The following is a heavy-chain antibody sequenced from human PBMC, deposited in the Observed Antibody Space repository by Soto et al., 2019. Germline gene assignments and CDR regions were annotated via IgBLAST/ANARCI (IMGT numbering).Heavy chain of an antibody. CDR1: GGTFSSYA. D-gene: IGHD1-26*01. CDR2: IIPIFGTA. J-gene: IGHJ6*02. CDR3: ARGYSGSREADYSYGMDV. V-gene: IGHV1-69*13. Sequence: SVKVSCKASGGTFSSYAISWVRQAPGQGLEWMGGIIPIFGTANYAQKFQGRVTITADESTSTAYMELSSLRSEDTAVYYCARGYSGSREADYSYGMDVWGQGTMVTVSS.